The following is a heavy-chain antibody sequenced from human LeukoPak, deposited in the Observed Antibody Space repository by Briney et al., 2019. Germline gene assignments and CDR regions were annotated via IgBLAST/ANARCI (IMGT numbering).Heavy chain of an antibody. CDR1: GGSINERDW. Sequence: PSETLSLTCDVSGGSINERDWWTWVRQPPEKGLEWLGEVQTTGRTNSNSSLRSRVTMSINKARKQVFLNLNSVTAADTAVYYCASADIGWNPAHYWGQGTLVIVSS. CDR2: VQTTGRT. V-gene: IGHV4-4*02. CDR3: ASADIGWNPAHY. D-gene: IGHD2-15*01. J-gene: IGHJ4*02.